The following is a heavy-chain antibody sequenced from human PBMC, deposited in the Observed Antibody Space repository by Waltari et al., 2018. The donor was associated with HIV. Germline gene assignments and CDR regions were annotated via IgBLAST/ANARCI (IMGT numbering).Heavy chain of an antibody. CDR1: GGSISRDY. Sequence: QVLLEESGPGLVKPSETLSLSCNVSGGSISRDYWSWVRQPPGKGLEWIAYVYQGGSTNYSPSLRSRVSIALDTSKNQFSLKLTSVTPADTAVYFCARGHYACPEYFDYWGQGVLVFVSS. D-gene: IGHD4-17*01. V-gene: IGHV4-59*01. CDR3: ARGHYACPEYFDY. CDR2: VYQGGST. J-gene: IGHJ4*02.